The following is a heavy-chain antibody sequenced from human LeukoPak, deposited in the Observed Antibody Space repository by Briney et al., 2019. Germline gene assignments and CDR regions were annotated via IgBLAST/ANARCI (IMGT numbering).Heavy chain of an antibody. CDR3: ARQVRDSRGPWYYFES. V-gene: IGHV4-4*02. D-gene: IGHD3-22*01. CDR2: IYHSGST. J-gene: IGHJ4*02. Sequence: PSGTLSLTCAVSGGSISSGNWWSWVRQPPGKGLEWIGEIYHSGSTNYNPSLKSRVTISVDKSKNQFSLKLTSVTAADTAVYHCARQVRDSRGPWYYFESWGQGNLVTVSS. CDR1: GGSISSGNW.